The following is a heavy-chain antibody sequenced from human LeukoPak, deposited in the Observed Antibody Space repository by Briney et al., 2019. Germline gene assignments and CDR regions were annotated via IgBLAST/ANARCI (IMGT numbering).Heavy chain of an antibody. J-gene: IGHJ5*02. Sequence: ASVKVSCKASGYTFTSYYMHWVRQAPGQGLEWMGIINPSGGSTSYAQKFQGRVTMTRDTSTSTVYMELSRLRSDDTAVYYCARSSVLRFLEWLSDHNWFDPWGQGTLVTVS. CDR2: INPSGGST. V-gene: IGHV1-46*01. CDR3: ARSSVLRFLEWLSDHNWFDP. D-gene: IGHD3-3*01. CDR1: GYTFTSYY.